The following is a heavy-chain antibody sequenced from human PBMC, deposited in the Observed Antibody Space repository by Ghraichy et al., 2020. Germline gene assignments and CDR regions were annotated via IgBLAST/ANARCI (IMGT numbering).Heavy chain of an antibody. D-gene: IGHD6-6*01. Sequence: SETLSLTCTVSGGSISSYYWSWIRQPPGKGLEWIGNIYYSGSTNYNPSLKSRVTISVDTSKNQFSLKLSSVTAADTAVYYCARSNPYSSASDNFDYWGQGTLVTVSS. CDR3: ARSNPYSSASDNFDY. CDR2: IYYSGST. V-gene: IGHV4-59*01. CDR1: GGSISSYY. J-gene: IGHJ4*02.